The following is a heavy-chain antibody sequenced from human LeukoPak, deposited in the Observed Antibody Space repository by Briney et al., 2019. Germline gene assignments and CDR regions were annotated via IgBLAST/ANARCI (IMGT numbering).Heavy chain of an antibody. CDR1: GDSINSLDL. Sequence: SETLSLTCTVSGDSINSLDLWSWVRQPPGKGLEWIGEMYLSGTTHSNPSVKSRVTISIDKSKNQFFLNLSSVTAADTAVYYCAGLVGRYSSGLYYYYFDYWGRGPWSPSPQ. V-gene: IGHV4-4*02. CDR2: MYLSGTT. J-gene: IGHJ4*02. D-gene: IGHD3-22*01. CDR3: AGLVGRYSSGLYYYYFDY.